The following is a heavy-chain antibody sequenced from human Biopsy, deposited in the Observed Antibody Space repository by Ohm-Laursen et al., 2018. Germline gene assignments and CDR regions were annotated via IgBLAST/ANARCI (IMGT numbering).Heavy chain of an antibody. Sequence: SLRLSCAASGFTLTDSGMHWVRQAPGKGLEWVAFISYDGSKKYYGDSVKGRFTISRDNSKNTLYLQMGSLRAADTAVYYCAKDLDYFDSSGYYVVDYWGQGSLVTVSS. CDR1: GFTLTDSG. J-gene: IGHJ4*02. CDR2: ISYDGSKK. V-gene: IGHV3-30*18. CDR3: AKDLDYFDSSGYYVVDY. D-gene: IGHD3-22*01.